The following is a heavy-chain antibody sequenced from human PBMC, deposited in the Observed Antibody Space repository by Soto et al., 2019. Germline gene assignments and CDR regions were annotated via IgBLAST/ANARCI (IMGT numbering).Heavy chain of an antibody. CDR3: ARDQSSLLLDC. J-gene: IGHJ4*02. CDR1: GGSFSGYY. CDR2: INHSGST. V-gene: IGHV4-34*01. D-gene: IGHD2-8*02. Sequence: QVQLQQWGAGLLKPSETLSLTCAVYGGSFSGYYWSWIHQPPGKGLEWIGEINHSGSTNYNPSLKSRVTISVDTSKNQFSLKLSSVTAADTAVYYCARDQSSLLLDCWGQGVLVTVSS.